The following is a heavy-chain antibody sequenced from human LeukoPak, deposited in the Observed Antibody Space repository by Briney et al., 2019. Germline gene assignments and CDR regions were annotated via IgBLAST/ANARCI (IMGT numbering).Heavy chain of an antibody. V-gene: IGHV3-23*01. CDR1: GFTFSSYA. Sequence: GGSLRLSCAASGFTFSSYAMSWVRQAPGKGLEWVSAISGSGGSTYYADSVKGRFTISRDNSKNTLYLQMNSLRAEDTAVYYCAKDHSYYYDSSGYYYSWFDPWGQGTLVTVSS. CDR2: ISGSGGST. J-gene: IGHJ5*02. D-gene: IGHD3-22*01. CDR3: AKDHSYYYDSSGYYYSWFDP.